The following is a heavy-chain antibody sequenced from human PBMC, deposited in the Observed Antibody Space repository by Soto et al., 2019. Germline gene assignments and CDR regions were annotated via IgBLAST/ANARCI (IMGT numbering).Heavy chain of an antibody. CDR1: GGTFSSYA. CDR3: ASCSGGSCYLYYGMDV. V-gene: IGHV1-69*13. Sequence: SVKVSCKASGGTFSSYAISWVRQAPGQGLEWMGGIIPIFGTANYAQKFQGRVTITADESTSTAYMELSSLRSEDTAVYYCASCSGGSCYLYYGMDVWGQGTTVTVSS. J-gene: IGHJ6*02. D-gene: IGHD2-15*01. CDR2: IIPIFGTA.